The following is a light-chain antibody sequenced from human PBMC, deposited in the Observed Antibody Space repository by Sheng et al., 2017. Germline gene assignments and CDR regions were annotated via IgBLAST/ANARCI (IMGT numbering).Light chain of an antibody. CDR2: ENN. V-gene: IGLV1-51*02. Sequence: QSVLTQPPSVSAAPGQRVTISCSGSSSNIGKNFVSWYQHLPGTAPKVLIYENNKRPSGIPDRFSGSKSGTSATLGISGLQTGDETEYYCGTWDSRLSGGRVLGGGTKLTVL. J-gene: IGLJ2*01. CDR3: GTWDSRLSGGRV. CDR1: SSNIGKNF.